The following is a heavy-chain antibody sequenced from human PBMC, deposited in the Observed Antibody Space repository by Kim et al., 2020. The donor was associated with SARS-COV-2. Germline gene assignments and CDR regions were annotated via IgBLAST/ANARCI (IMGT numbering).Heavy chain of an antibody. D-gene: IGHD3-3*01. CDR2: ISSSSSYT. Sequence: GGSLRLSCAASGFTFSDYYMSWIRQAPGKGLEWVSHISSSSSYTKYADSVKGRFTISRDNAKNSLYVQMNSLRAEDTAVYYCARERLITIFGVVINDAFDIWGQGTMVTVSS. CDR1: GFTFSDYY. CDR3: ARERLITIFGVVINDAFDI. V-gene: IGHV3-11*05. J-gene: IGHJ3*02.